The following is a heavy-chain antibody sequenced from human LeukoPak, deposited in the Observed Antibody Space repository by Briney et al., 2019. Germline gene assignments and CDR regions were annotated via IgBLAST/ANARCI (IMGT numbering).Heavy chain of an antibody. Sequence: GESLKISCKGSGYSFTSYWISWVRQLPGKGLEWMGRIDPSDSYTNYSPSFQGHVTISADKSISTAYLQWSSLKASDTAMYYCARQDTEWFDPWGQGTLVTVSS. V-gene: IGHV5-10-1*01. D-gene: IGHD5-18*01. CDR3: ARQDTEWFDP. CDR2: IDPSDSYT. CDR1: GYSFTSYW. J-gene: IGHJ5*02.